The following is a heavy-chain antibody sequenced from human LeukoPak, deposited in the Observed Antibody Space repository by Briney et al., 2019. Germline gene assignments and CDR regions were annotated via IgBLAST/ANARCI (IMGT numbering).Heavy chain of an antibody. Sequence: PGGSLRLSCAASGFTFSSYGMHWVRQAPGKGLEWVAVISYDGSNKYYADSVKGRFTISRDNSKNTLNLQMNSLRAEDTAVYYCAKDSYDAFDIWGQGTMVTVSS. CDR3: AKDSYDAFDI. V-gene: IGHV3-30*18. J-gene: IGHJ3*02. CDR2: ISYDGSNK. CDR1: GFTFSSYG.